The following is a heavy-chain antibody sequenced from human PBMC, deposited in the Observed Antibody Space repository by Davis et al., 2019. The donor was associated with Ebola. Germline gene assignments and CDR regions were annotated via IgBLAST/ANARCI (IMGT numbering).Heavy chain of an antibody. J-gene: IGHJ4*02. CDR3: TRIPRTATVI. CDR1: PSIFSGSW. V-gene: IGHV3-7*03. D-gene: IGHD1/OR15-1a*01. Sequence: GESLKISCSASPSIFSGSWISWIRRAPGKGLEWVANINEDGSVTSYVGSVKGRFTVSRDNAKNSLYLQRNTLRAEDSAIYYCTRIPRTATVIWGQGTLVTVSS. CDR2: INEDGSVT.